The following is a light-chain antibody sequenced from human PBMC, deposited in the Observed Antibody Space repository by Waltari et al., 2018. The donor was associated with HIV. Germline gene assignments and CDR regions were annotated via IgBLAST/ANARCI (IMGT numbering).Light chain of an antibody. Sequence: DTVLTQSPVTLSLSPGERATLYCRASQNVYANYLAWYQQKPGQAPRLLISGASDRAAGIPERFSGSGSGTDFALTISKLEPEDFSVYYCQQYGDSPAFGQGTKVEIK. CDR3: QQYGDSPA. CDR2: GAS. V-gene: IGKV3-20*01. J-gene: IGKJ1*01. CDR1: QNVYANY.